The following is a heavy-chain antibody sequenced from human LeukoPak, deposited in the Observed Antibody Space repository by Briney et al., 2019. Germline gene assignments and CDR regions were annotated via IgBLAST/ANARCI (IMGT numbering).Heavy chain of an antibody. CDR1: GFTFDDYG. CDR3: ARVQFQWFDP. CDR2: INWNGGST. D-gene: IGHD6-19*01. Sequence: GGSLRLSCAASGFTFDDYGMSWVRQAPGKGLEWVSGINWNGGSTGYADSVKGRFTISRDNAKNSLYLQMNNLRVEDTAVYYCARVQFQWFDPWGQGTLVTVSS. J-gene: IGHJ5*02. V-gene: IGHV3-20*04.